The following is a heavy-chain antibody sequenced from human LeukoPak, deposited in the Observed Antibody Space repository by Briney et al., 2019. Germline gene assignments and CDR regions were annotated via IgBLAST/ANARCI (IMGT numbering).Heavy chain of an antibody. CDR1: GFTFSSYA. J-gene: IGHJ4*02. CDR3: AKVGGVIAAAGNFDY. V-gene: IGHV3-23*01. D-gene: IGHD6-13*01. Sequence: GGSLRLSCAASGFTFSSYAMSWVRQAPGKGLEWVSAISGSGGSTHYADSVKGRFTISRDNSKNTLYLQMNSLRAEDTAVYYCAKVGGVIAAAGNFDYWGQGTLVTVSS. CDR2: ISGSGGST.